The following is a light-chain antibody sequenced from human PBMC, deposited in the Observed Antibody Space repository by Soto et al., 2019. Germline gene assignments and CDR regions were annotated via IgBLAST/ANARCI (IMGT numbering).Light chain of an antibody. CDR2: DVT. CDR3: SSYTTISTWV. J-gene: IGLJ3*02. CDR1: DSDIAAYDY. V-gene: IGLV2-14*01. Sequence: QSVLTQPASVSGSPGQSITISCTGTDSDIAAYDYVSWYQQHPGKAPKLMIYDVTNRPSGVSNRFSGAKSANTASLTNSGLQAEDEADYYCSSYTTISTWVFGGGTKLTVL.